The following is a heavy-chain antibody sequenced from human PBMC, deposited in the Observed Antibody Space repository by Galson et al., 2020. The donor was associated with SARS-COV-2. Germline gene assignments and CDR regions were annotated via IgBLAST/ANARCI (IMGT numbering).Heavy chain of an antibody. J-gene: IGHJ5*02. Sequence: ASVKVSCKASGYTFTGYYMHWVRQAPGQGLEWMGWINPNSGGTNYAQKFKGRVTMTRDTSNSTAYMELSRLRSDDTAVYYCSSAYGDSYNWFDPWGQGTLVTVSS. CDR2: INPNSGGT. D-gene: IGHD4-17*01. V-gene: IGHV1-2*02. CDR3: SSAYGDSYNWFDP. CDR1: GYTFTGYY.